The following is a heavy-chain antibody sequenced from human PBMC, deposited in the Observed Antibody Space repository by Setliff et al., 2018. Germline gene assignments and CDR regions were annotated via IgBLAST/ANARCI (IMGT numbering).Heavy chain of an antibody. D-gene: IGHD5-18*01. Sequence: ASVKVSCKASGYTFRNYAFAWVRQAPGQGLEWVGWISVYNGDTNYAQKFQGRITLTTDTSTSTAYMELRSLTSDDSAFYYCARAPSVELVTIRTNSWFTYWGQGTLVTVSS. J-gene: IGHJ4*02. CDR3: ARAPSVELVTIRTNSWFTY. CDR2: ISVYNGDT. V-gene: IGHV1-18*01. CDR1: GYTFRNYA.